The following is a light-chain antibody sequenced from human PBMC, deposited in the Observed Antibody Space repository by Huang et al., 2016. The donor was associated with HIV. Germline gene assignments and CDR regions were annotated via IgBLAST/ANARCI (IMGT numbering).Light chain of an antibody. J-gene: IGKJ3*01. Sequence: EIVLTQSPATLTLSPGERATRPCRASQRVSSYLAWYQQKPGQAPRLLIYDASNRATGSPARFSGSGSGTDFTLTISSLEPEDFAVYYCQQRSNWPPLFTFGPGTKVDIK. CDR1: QRVSSY. CDR2: DAS. CDR3: QQRSNWPPLFT. V-gene: IGKV3-11*01.